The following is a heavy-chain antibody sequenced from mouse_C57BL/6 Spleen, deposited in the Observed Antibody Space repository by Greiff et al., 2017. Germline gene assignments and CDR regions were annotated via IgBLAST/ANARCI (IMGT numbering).Heavy chain of an antibody. CDR2: IAPSDSYT. D-gene: IGHD2-2*01. CDR1: GYTFTSYW. V-gene: IGHV1-69*01. Sequence: VQLQQPGAELVMPGASVKLSCKASGYTFTSYWMHWVKQRPGQGLEWIGEIAPSDSYTNYNQKFKGKSTLTVDKSSSTAYMQLSSLTSEDSAVYYCARSGGYDEAWFAYWGQGTLVTVSA. CDR3: ARSGGYDEAWFAY. J-gene: IGHJ3*01.